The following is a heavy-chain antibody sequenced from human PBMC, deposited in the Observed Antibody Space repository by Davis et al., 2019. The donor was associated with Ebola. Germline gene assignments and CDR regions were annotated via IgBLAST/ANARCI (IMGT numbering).Heavy chain of an antibody. D-gene: IGHD5-24*01. CDR1: GYTFTGYY. V-gene: IGHV1-3*01. Sequence: ASVKVSCKASGYTFTGYYMHWVRQAPGQRLEWMGWINAGNGNTKYSQKFQGRVTITRDTSASTAYMELSSLRSEDTAVYYCARDFGRDGYNEGYWGQGTLVTVSS. CDR3: ARDFGRDGYNEGY. J-gene: IGHJ4*02. CDR2: INAGNGNT.